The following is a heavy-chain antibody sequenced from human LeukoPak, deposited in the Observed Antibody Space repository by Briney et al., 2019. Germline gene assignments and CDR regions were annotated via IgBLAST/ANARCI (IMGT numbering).Heavy chain of an antibody. Sequence: PSQTLSLTCTVSGGSISSGSYYGSWIRQPAGGGLEWIGRIYSSENTDYSPSLKSRVTISMDTSKNQFSLTLSSVTAEDTAVYYCARVARCTSCFDVDYWGQGTLVTVSS. V-gene: IGHV4-61*02. CDR3: ARVARCTSCFDVDY. D-gene: IGHD2-2*01. CDR2: IYSSENT. J-gene: IGHJ4*02. CDR1: GGSISSGSYY.